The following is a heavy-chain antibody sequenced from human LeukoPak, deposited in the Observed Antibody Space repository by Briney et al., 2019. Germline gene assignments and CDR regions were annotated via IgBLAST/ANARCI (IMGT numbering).Heavy chain of an antibody. V-gene: IGHV3-23*01. CDR2: ISGSGGST. CDR3: ARAEGGSNLDH. CDR1: GFTFSSYA. D-gene: IGHD1-26*01. J-gene: IGHJ4*02. Sequence: PGGSLRLSCAASGFTFSSYAMSWVRQAPGKGLEWVSVISGSGGSTYSADSVKGRFTISRDTSTNTLYLQMNDLRAEDTAVYYCARAEGGSNLDHWGQGTLVTVSS.